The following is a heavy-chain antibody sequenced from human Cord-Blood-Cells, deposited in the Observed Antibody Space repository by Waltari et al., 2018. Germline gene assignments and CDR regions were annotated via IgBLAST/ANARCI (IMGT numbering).Heavy chain of an antibody. V-gene: IGHV1-69*04. Sequence: QVQLVQSGAEVKKPGSSVKVSCKASGGTFSSYAISWVRQAPGQGLEWMGGGTPSRGIANYGQKFQGRVRITADESTGTAYRELSSLRCEDTAVYYCARGGGNCSSTSCFDYWGQGTLVTVSS. CDR1: GGTFSSYA. D-gene: IGHD2-2*01. J-gene: IGHJ4*02. CDR2: GTPSRGIA. CDR3: ARGGGNCSSTSCFDY.